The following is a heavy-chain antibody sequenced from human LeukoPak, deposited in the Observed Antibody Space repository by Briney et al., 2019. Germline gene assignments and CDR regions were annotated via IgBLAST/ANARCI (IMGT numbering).Heavy chain of an antibody. J-gene: IGHJ4*02. V-gene: IGHV3-7*01. CDR1: GFTFSSYS. CDR2: IKQDGSLQ. D-gene: IGHD3-22*01. Sequence: GGSLRLSCAASGFTFSSYSMNWVRQAPGKGLEWVANIKQDGSLQHYGDSVKGRSTISRDNAKNSLYLQMNNLRAEDTALYYCATSYDSSGCDWGQGTLVTVSS. CDR3: ATSYDSSGCD.